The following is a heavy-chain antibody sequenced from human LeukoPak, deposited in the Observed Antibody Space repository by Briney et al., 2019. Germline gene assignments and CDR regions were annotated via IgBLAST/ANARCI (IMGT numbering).Heavy chain of an antibody. CDR2: ISGSGIK. J-gene: IGHJ3*02. CDR3: AREDTGVAFDI. V-gene: IGHV3-48*03. CDR1: RFTFSSYE. Sequence: GGSLELSCAASRFTFSSYEMNWVRQAPGKGLEWVSYISGSGIKHYADSVKGRFTISRDNAKNSLYLQMSSLRVEDTAVYYCAREDTGVAFDIWGQGTTDTV.